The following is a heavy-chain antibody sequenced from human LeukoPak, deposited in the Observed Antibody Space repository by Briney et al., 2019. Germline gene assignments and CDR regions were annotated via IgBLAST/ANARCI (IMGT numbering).Heavy chain of an antibody. Sequence: SGPPLVKPTQTLTLTCAFSGFSLTTSGMCVSWIRQPPAKALEGLARIDWDDERYYSTPLKTRVTISKDTSKNQVVVTRTNLDPVDTATYFCARMSGGLWSSKYYSDYWGQGAPVTVSS. CDR1: GFSLTTSGMC. CDR3: ARMSGGLWSSKYYSDY. D-gene: IGHD3-16*01. J-gene: IGHJ4*02. V-gene: IGHV2-70*11. CDR2: IDWDDER.